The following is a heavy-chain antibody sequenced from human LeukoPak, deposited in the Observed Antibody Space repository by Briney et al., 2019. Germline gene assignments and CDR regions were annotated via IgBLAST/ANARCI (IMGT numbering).Heavy chain of an antibody. V-gene: IGHV1-18*01. CDR2: ISAYNGKT. Sequence: ASVKVSCKASGYTFSSYGVSWVRQAPGQGLEWMGWISAYNGKTIYAQKLQGRVTMTTDTSTSTVYMELRSLRSDDTAVYYCAREHESSGWYGVWFDPWGQGTLVTVSS. D-gene: IGHD6-19*01. J-gene: IGHJ5*02. CDR1: GYTFSSYG. CDR3: AREHESSGWYGVWFDP.